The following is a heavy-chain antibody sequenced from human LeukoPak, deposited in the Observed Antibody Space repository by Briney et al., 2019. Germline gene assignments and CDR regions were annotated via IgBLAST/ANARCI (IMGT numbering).Heavy chain of an antibody. D-gene: IGHD1-26*01. J-gene: IGHJ4*02. CDR2: INQDGTQT. Sequence: GGSLRLSCAVSGFSFSNSWMSWVRQAPGKGLEWVANINQDGTQTHYVDSAKDRFTTSRDNAKNSLYLQMNSVTAEDTAVYFCARVVGAHEVFDYWGQGTPVTVSS. CDR1: GFSFSNSW. CDR3: ARVVGAHEVFDY. V-gene: IGHV3-7*01.